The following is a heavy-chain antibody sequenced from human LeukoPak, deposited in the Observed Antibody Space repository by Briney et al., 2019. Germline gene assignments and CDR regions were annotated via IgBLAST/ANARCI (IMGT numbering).Heavy chain of an antibody. V-gene: IGHV3-21*01. CDR2: ISSSSSYI. D-gene: IGHD6-25*01. Sequence: GGSLRLSCAASGFTFSSYSMTWVRQAPGKGLEYVSSISSSSSYIYYADAVKGRFTISRDNAKNSLYLQMNSLRAEDTAVYYCARDDQRLGRDLAYWGQGTLVTVSS. CDR3: ARDDQRLGRDLAY. J-gene: IGHJ4*02. CDR1: GFTFSSYS.